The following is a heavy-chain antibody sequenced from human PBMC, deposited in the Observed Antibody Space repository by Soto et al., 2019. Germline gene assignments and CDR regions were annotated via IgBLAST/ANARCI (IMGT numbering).Heavy chain of an antibody. CDR1: GYTFTSYG. D-gene: IGHD6-13*01. Sequence: GASVKVSCKASGYTFTSYGISWVRQAPGQGLEWMGWISAYNGNTNYAQKLQGRVTMTTDTSTSTAYMELRSLRSDDTAVYYCARDSSGYSSSWYSTGFDYWGQGTLVTVS. CDR2: ISAYNGNT. V-gene: IGHV1-18*04. CDR3: ARDSSGYSSSWYSTGFDY. J-gene: IGHJ4*02.